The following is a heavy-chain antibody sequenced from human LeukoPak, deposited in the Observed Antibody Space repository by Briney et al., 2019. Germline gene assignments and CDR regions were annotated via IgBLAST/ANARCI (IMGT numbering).Heavy chain of an antibody. CDR2: INPSGGST. Sequence: ASVKVSCKVSGYTFNRYGVSWVRQAPGQGLEWMGIINPSGGSTSYAQKFQGRVTMTRDTSTSTVSMELSSLRSEDTAVYYCARDLRRYSYLFDYWGQGTLVTVSS. J-gene: IGHJ4*02. D-gene: IGHD5-18*01. CDR1: GYTFNRYG. CDR3: ARDLRRYSYLFDY. V-gene: IGHV1-46*02.